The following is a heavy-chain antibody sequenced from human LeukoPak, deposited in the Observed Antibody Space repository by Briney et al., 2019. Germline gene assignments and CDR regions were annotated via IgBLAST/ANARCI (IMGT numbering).Heavy chain of an antibody. CDR3: ARNVGY. D-gene: IGHD1-26*01. J-gene: IGHJ4*02. Sequence: GGSLRLTCAVSGLTVSNNYMSWVRQAPGKGLEWVSVIYSGGSTYYADSVKGRFTISRDNSKNTVYLQMNSLRDEDTAVYYCARNVGYWGQGTLVTVSS. CDR1: GLTVSNNY. CDR2: IYSGGST. V-gene: IGHV3-53*01.